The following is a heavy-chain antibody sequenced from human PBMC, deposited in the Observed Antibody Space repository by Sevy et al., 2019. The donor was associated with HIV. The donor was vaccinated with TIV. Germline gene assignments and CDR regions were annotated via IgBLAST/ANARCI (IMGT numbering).Heavy chain of an antibody. J-gene: IGHJ6*04. CDR2: TRNKANSYTT. CDR3: ARSHFWSGYYGNVDV. D-gene: IGHD3-3*02. CDR1: GFTFSDHY. Sequence: GGSLRLSCAASGFTFSDHYMDWVRQAPGKGLEWVGRTRNKANSYTTEYAASVKGRFTISRDDSKNSLYLQMNSLKTEDTAVYYCARSHFWSGYYGNVDVWGKGTTVTVSS. V-gene: IGHV3-72*01.